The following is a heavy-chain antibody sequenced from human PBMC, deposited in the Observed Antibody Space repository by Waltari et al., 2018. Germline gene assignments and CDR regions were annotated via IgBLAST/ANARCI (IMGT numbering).Heavy chain of an antibody. J-gene: IGHJ4*02. D-gene: IGHD6-13*01. Sequence: QVQLQESGPGLVKPSETLSLTCAVSGYSISSGYYWGWIRQPPGKGLEWIGSIYHSGRPSHHPSLMSRVTISVDTSKTQFSLKLSSVTAADTAVYYCARLWRIAAAGMGYWGQGTLVTVSS. CDR1: GYSISSGYY. V-gene: IGHV4-38-2*01. CDR3: ARLWRIAAAGMGY. CDR2: IYHSGRP.